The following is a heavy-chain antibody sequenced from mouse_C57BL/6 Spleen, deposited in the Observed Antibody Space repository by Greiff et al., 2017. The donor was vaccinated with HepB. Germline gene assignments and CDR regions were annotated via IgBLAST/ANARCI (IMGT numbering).Heavy chain of an antibody. D-gene: IGHD1-1*01. V-gene: IGHV3-1*01. CDR1: GYSITSGYD. CDR2: ISYSGST. CDR3: AREGLHYYGSSYWYFDV. J-gene: IGHJ1*03. Sequence: EVKLMESGPGMVKPSQSLSLTCTVTGYSITSGYDWHWIRHFPGNKLEWMGYISYSGSTNYNPSLKSRISITHDTSKNHFFLKLNSVTTEDTATYYCAREGLHYYGSSYWYFDVWGTGTTVTVSS.